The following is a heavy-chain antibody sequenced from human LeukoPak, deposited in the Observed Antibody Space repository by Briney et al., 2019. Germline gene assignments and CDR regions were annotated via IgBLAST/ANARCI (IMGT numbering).Heavy chain of an antibody. D-gene: IGHD3-3*01. CDR1: GFTVSRYY. CDR2: IADGGTT. Sequence: GGSLRLSCAASGFTVSRYYMTWVRQAPGKGLDWVSVIADGGTTNYADSVKGRFTISRDNPMNTLYLQMNSLRAEDTAVYYCARPNYDFWSGYYPKNYYFDYWGQGTLVTVSS. V-gene: IGHV3-66*02. J-gene: IGHJ4*02. CDR3: ARPNYDFWSGYYPKNYYFDY.